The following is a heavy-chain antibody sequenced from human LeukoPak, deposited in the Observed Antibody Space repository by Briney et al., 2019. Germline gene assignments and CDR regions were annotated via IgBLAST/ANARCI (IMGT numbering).Heavy chain of an antibody. J-gene: IGHJ4*02. Sequence: SETLSLTCTVSGGSISSHYWSWIRQPPGKGLEWIGYIYYSGSTNYNPSLKSRVTISVDTSKNQFSLKLSSVTAADTAVYYCARERGNWNYDYWGQGTLVTVSS. D-gene: IGHD1-1*01. V-gene: IGHV4-59*11. CDR3: ARERGNWNYDY. CDR1: GGSISSHY. CDR2: IYYSGST.